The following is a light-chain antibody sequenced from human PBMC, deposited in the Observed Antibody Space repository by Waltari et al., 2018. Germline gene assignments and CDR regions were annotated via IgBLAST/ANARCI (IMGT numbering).Light chain of an antibody. CDR3: QQYGSLPWT. CDR2: DAS. V-gene: IGKV3-20*01. Sequence: EVVLTQSSGTLSLSPGERATLSCRASQSVTNDYLAWYQQKPGQAPSLLIYDASIRTTGIPDRFSGSGSGTVFTLTITRLEPEDFAVYHCQQYGSLPWTFGQGTKVEMK. J-gene: IGKJ1*01. CDR1: QSVTNDY.